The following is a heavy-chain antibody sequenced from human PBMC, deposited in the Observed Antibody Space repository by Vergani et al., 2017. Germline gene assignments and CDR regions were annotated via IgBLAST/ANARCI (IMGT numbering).Heavy chain of an antibody. CDR3: ARARTAEPGYSNYDFDY. D-gene: IGHD5-12*01. V-gene: IGHV1-69*02. Sequence: QVQLVQSGAEVKKPGSSLKVSCKASGCTFSSYTMSWVRQAPGQGLEWVGSIIPSLGIANYAQKVQGRVTITADKSTTTAYMDLSSLRSEDTAVYYCARARTAEPGYSNYDFDYWGQGTLVTVSS. CDR1: GCTFSSYT. CDR2: IIPSLGIA. J-gene: IGHJ4*02.